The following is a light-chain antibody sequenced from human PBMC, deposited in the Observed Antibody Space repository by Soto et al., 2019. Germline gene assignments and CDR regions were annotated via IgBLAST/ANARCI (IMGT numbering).Light chain of an antibody. J-gene: IGKJ1*01. Sequence: DIHMTQSPSTLSASVGARVTITFRASQSISNWLAWYQQKPGKVPKLLLYKASTLASGVPSRFSGSASGTEFTRTISSLQPDDFATYNCQRYDSCRTFGQGTTVEIK. V-gene: IGKV1-5*03. CDR2: KAS. CDR3: QRYDSCRT. CDR1: QSISNW.